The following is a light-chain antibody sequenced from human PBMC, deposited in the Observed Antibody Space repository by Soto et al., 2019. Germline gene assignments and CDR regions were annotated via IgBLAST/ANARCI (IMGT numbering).Light chain of an antibody. V-gene: IGLV2-8*01. Sequence: QSALTQPPSASGSPGQSVTISCTGTSSDVGAYKYVSWYQQHPGKAPKLMIYAVSERPSGVPDRFSGSKSGNTASLTVSGLQAEDEADYYCCSYAGRSTWDVVFGGGTKLTVL. J-gene: IGLJ2*01. CDR3: CSYAGRSTWDVV. CDR2: AVS. CDR1: SSDVGAYKY.